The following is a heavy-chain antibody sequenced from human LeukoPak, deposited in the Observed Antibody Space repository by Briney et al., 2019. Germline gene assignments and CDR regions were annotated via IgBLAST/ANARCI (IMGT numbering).Heavy chain of an antibody. J-gene: IGHJ5*02. Sequence: SETLSLTCTVSRGSISGYFWSWIRQSPGGGLEWIGYIYYSGDTAYNPSLRSRVTMSVDTSKNQFSLQLRSMTTADTAVYYCVRGPYGASISKWFDPWGQGTQVIVSP. V-gene: IGHV4-59*01. D-gene: IGHD4/OR15-4a*01. CDR3: VRGPYGASISKWFDP. CDR2: IYYSGDT. CDR1: RGSISGYF.